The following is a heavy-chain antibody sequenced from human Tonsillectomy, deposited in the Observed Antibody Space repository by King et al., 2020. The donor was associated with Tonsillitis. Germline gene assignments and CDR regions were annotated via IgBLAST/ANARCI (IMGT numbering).Heavy chain of an antibody. D-gene: IGHD3-10*01. V-gene: IGHV3-33*05. CDR1: GFTFSNYD. CDR2: ISYDGSNK. J-gene: IGHJ6*02. CDR3: ARVYASGTYYIPYGIDV. Sequence: VQLVESGGGVVQPGRSLRLSCAASGFTFSNYDMHWVRQAPGKGLEWVALISYDGSNKYYADSVKGRFSISRDNSKNTLYLQMSSLRAEDTAVYYCARVYASGTYYIPYGIDVWGQGVTVTVSS.